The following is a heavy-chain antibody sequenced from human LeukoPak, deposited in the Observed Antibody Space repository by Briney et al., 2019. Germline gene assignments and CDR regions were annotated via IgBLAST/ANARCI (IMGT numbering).Heavy chain of an antibody. J-gene: IGHJ4*02. CDR1: GGSISSGGYY. V-gene: IGHV4-30-2*01. CDR3: ARNRRFLEWLLYY. D-gene: IGHD3-3*01. Sequence: PSETLSLTCTVSGGSISSGGYYWRWIRQPPGKGLGWIGYIYHSGSTYYNPSLKSRVTVSVDRSKNQFSLKLSSVTAADTAVYYCARNRRFLEWLLYYWGQGTLVTVSS. CDR2: IYHSGST.